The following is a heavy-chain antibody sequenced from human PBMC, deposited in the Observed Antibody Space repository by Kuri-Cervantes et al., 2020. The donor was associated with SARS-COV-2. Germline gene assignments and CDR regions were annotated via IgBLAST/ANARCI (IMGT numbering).Heavy chain of an antibody. D-gene: IGHD6-19*01. CDR1: GFTFSSYS. J-gene: IGHJ1*01. V-gene: IGHV3-48*01. CDR3: AARRWLGVPIAPVELYIHV. CDR2: ISSSSSTI. Sequence: GGSLRLSCVASGFTFSSYSMNWVRQAPGKGLEWVSYISSSSSTIYYADSVKGRFTVSRDNPKNTLYLQMSNLRAEDTAVYYCAARRWLGVPIAPVELYIHVWGQGTLVTVSS.